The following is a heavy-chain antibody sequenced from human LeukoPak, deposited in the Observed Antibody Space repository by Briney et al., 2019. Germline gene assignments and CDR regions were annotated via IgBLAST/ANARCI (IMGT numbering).Heavy chain of an antibody. CDR2: IYYSGST. Sequence: SETLSLTCTVSGGSISSYYWSWIRQPPGKGLEWIGYIYYSGSTNYNPSLKSRVTISVDTSKNQFSLKLSSVTAADTAVYYCARRNSVTVAFDYWGQGTLATVSS. CDR3: ARRNSVTVAFDY. J-gene: IGHJ4*02. V-gene: IGHV4-59*01. D-gene: IGHD1-14*01. CDR1: GGSISSYY.